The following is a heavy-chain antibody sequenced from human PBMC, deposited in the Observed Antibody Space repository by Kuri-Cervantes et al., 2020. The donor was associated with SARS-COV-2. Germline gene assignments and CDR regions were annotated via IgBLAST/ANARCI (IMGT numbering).Heavy chain of an antibody. CDR1: GFTFSSYA. Sequence: GESLKISCAASGFTFSSYAMHWVRQAPGKGLEWVAVISYDGSNKYYADSVKGRFTISRDNSKNALHLQMNSLRAEDTAVYYCARDGGGYMDVWGKGDTVTVSS. J-gene: IGHJ6*03. CDR3: ARDGGGYMDV. V-gene: IGHV3-30*04. CDR2: ISYDGSNK. D-gene: IGHD3-16*01.